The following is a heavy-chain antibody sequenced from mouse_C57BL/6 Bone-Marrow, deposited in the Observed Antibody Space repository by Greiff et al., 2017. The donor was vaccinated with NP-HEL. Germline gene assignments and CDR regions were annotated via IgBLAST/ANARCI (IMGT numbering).Heavy chain of an antibody. CDR2: ISSGGSYT. J-gene: IGHJ4*01. Sequence: EVKLMESGGDLVKPGGSLKLSCAASGFTFSSYGMSWVRQTPDKRLEWVATISSGGSYTYSPDSVKGRFTIARDNAKNTLYLQMSSRKSEDTAMYYCARRGGYYSYYAMDYWGQGTSVTVSS. CDR3: ARRGGYYSYYAMDY. D-gene: IGHD2-3*01. CDR1: GFTFSSYG. V-gene: IGHV5-6*02.